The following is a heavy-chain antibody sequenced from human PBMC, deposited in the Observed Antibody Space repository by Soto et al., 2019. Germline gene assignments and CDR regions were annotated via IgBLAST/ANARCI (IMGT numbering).Heavy chain of an antibody. J-gene: IGHJ2*01. Sequence: SVKVSCKASGGTFSSYAISWVRQATGQGLEWMGGIIPIFGTANYAQKFQGRVTITADESTSTAYMELSSLRSEDTAVYYCARDPGAQYCSSTSCLNWYFDLWGRGTLVTVSS. CDR2: IIPIFGTA. V-gene: IGHV1-69*13. CDR3: ARDPGAQYCSSTSCLNWYFDL. D-gene: IGHD2-2*01. CDR1: GGTFSSYA.